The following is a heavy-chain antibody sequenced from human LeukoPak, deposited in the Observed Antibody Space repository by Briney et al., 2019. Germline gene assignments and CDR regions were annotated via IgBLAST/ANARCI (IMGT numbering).Heavy chain of an antibody. CDR3: VRDGGNWEEYNDAFDI. CDR2: LYTTGTT. V-gene: IGHV4-4*07. Sequence: SETLSLTCAVSGASITSCYWSWVRQSAGKGLEWIGRLYTTGTTNYNPSLKSRVTMSGDSSKNQLSLTLTSVTAAETAVYYCVRDGGNWEEYNDAFDIWGKGTLVTVSS. D-gene: IGHD6-6*01. CDR1: GASITSCY. J-gene: IGHJ3*02.